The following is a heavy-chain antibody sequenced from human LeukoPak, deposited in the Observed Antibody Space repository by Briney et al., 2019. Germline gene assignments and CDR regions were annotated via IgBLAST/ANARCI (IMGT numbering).Heavy chain of an antibody. D-gene: IGHD1-26*01. CDR1: GGSFSGYY. V-gene: IGHV4-34*01. J-gene: IGHJ4*02. Sequence: NPSETLSLTCAVYGGSFSGYYWSWIRQPPGKGLEWIGEINHSGSTNYNPSLKSRVTISVDTSKNQFSLKLSSVTAADTAVYYCARGAAYSGSYFPFDYWGQGTLVTVSS. CDR2: INHSGST. CDR3: ARGAAYSGSYFPFDY.